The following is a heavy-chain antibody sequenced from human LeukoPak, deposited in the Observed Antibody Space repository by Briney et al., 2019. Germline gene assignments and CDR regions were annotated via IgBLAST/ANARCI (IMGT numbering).Heavy chain of an antibody. CDR2: INHSGST. CDR3: ARGKVVVVVAATYYYYYGMDV. J-gene: IGHJ6*02. CDR1: GGSFSGYY. Sequence: ATLSLTRAVYGGSFSGYYWSGIRQPPGKGLEWIGEINHSGSTNYNPSLKSRVTISVDTSKNQFSLKLSSVTAADTAVYYCARGKVVVVVAATYYYYYGMDVWGQGTTVTVSS. D-gene: IGHD2-15*01. V-gene: IGHV4-34*01.